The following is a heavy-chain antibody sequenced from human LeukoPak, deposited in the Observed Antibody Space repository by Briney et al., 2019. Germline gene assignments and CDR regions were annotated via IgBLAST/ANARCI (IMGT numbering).Heavy chain of an antibody. CDR1: GFTVTTKS. CDR3: ASARESCNGSSCYEYFHH. Sequence: QPGGSLRLSCAASGFTVTTKSMAWVRQAPGRGLEWVSVFYSPGSTYYADSVHGRFTISRDTSLNTLFLQMNSLKVEDTAVYYCASARESCNGSSCYEYFHHWGQGTPLTVSS. CDR2: FYSPGST. J-gene: IGHJ1*01. V-gene: IGHV3-53*01. D-gene: IGHD2-2*01.